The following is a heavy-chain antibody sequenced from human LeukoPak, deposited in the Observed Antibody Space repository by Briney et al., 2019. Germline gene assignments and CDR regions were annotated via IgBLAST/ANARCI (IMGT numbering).Heavy chain of an antibody. J-gene: IGHJ6*03. Sequence: GGSLRLSCAASGFTFSDYYMGWIRQAPGKGLEWVSYISSSGSIISYADSVKGRFTISRDNAKKSLYLQMNSLRAEDTAVYYCARVWSFMSIRSMDVWGKGTTVTVSS. CDR2: ISSSGSII. CDR3: ARVWSFMSIRSMDV. V-gene: IGHV3-11*04. D-gene: IGHD3-10*02. CDR1: GFTFSDYY.